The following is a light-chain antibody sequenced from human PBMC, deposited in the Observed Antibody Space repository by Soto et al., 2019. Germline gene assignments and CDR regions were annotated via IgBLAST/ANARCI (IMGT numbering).Light chain of an antibody. CDR1: TSDIGFYDY. Sequence: QSALTQPASVSGSPGQSLTISCTGTTSDIGFYDYVSWFQHHPGKAPKLIIYDVTKRPSGVPDRFSGSKSANTASLIISGLQAEDEADYYCCSYGDYGLFGGGTKVTVL. CDR2: DVT. V-gene: IGLV2-11*01. CDR3: CSYGDYGL. J-gene: IGLJ2*01.